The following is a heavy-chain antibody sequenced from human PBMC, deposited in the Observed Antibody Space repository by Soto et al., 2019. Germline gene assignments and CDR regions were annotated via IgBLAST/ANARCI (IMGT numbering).Heavy chain of an antibody. V-gene: IGHV1-3*01. Sequence: ASVKVSCKASGYTFTSYAMHWVRQAPGQRLEWMGWINAGNGNTKYSQKFQGRVTITRDTSASTAYMELSSLRSEDTAVYYCARLGGATGWFDPWGQGTLVTVSS. CDR1: GYTFTSYA. J-gene: IGHJ5*02. CDR2: INAGNGNT. CDR3: ARLGGATGWFDP. D-gene: IGHD2-15*01.